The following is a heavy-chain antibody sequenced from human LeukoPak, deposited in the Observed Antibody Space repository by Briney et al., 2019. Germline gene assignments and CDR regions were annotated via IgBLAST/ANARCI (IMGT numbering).Heavy chain of an antibody. CDR3: ARGSAALYYFDF. CDR2: IWYDGSDI. CDR1: GFTFSSYG. V-gene: IGHV3-33*01. J-gene: IGHJ4*02. D-gene: IGHD2-2*01. Sequence: GGSLRLSCAASGFTFSSYGMHWVRQAPGKGLEWVALIWYDGSDIYYADSVKGRFIISRDNSKNTLYLQMNTLRAEDAAVYYCARGSAALYYFDFWGQGTLVTVSS.